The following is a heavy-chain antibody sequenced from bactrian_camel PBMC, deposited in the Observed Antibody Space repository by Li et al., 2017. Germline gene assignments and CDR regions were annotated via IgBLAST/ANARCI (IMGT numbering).Heavy chain of an antibody. CDR1: TSSSARHH. D-gene: IGHD7*01. J-gene: IGHJ4*01. Sequence: LALSCEAYTSSSARHHMAWFRQAPGKERVGIAALDSADNTRYDDSVKGRFTISQDKGKNTVYLLMNSLKPDDSGTYYCAYESGTTPDLCRRRGPGGYFGQGTQVTVS. CDR2: LDSADNT. V-gene: IGHV3S56*01.